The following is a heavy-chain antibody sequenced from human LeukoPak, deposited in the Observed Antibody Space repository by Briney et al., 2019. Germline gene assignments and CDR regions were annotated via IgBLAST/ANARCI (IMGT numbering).Heavy chain of an antibody. D-gene: IGHD3-22*01. J-gene: IGHJ4*02. V-gene: IGHV4-59*01. CDR3: ARSFDSSGYYYYFVY. CDR2: IHYSGST. Sequence: PSETLPLTCTVSGGSISSYYWSWLRQSPGKGLAGIGYIHYSGSTKYNPPLNSRVTISVDTSRNQFSLKLSSVTAADTAVYYCARSFDSSGYYYYFVYWGQGTLVTVSS. CDR1: GGSISSYY.